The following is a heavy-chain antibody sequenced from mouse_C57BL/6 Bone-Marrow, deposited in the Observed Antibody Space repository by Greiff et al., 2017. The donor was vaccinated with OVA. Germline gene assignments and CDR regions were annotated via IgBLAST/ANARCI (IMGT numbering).Heavy chain of an antibody. Sequence: VMLVESGAELVKPGASVEISCKASGYAFSSYWLNWVKQRPGRGLEWIGQIYPGDGDTNYNGKFKGKATLTADKSSSTAYVQLSSLTSEDSAVYFCARGYFWGQGTTLTVSS. V-gene: IGHV1-80*01. J-gene: IGHJ2*01. CDR2: IYPGDGDT. CDR1: GYAFSSYW. CDR3: ARGYF.